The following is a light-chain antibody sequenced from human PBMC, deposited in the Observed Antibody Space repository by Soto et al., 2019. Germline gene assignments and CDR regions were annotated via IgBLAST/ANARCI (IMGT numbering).Light chain of an antibody. CDR3: SSYTSSSTGVV. V-gene: IGLV2-14*01. Sequence: QSALTHPASVSGSPGQSITISCTGTSSDVGGYNYVSWHQQHPGKAPKLMVYEVSNRPSGVSNRFSGSKSGNTASLTISGLQAEDEADYYCSSYTSSSTGVVFGGGTKLTVL. CDR1: SSDVGGYNY. CDR2: EVS. J-gene: IGLJ2*01.